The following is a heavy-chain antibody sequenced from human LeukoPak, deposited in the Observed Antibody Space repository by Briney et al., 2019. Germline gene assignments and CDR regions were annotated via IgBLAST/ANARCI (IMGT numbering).Heavy chain of an antibody. J-gene: IGHJ4*02. Sequence: GGSLRLSCAASGFTFSNAWMSWVCQAPGKGLEWVGRIKSKTDGGTTDYAAPVKGRFTISRDESKNTLYLQMSSLKTEDTAVYYCTTERERGTDYWGQGTLVTVSS. CDR1: GFTFSNAW. D-gene: IGHD1-1*01. CDR3: TTERERGTDY. V-gene: IGHV3-15*01. CDR2: IKSKTDGGTT.